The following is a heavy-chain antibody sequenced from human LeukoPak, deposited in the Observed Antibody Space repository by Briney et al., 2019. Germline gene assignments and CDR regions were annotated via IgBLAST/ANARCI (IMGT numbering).Heavy chain of an antibody. D-gene: IGHD3-22*01. Sequence: GESLRLSCAASGFTFRTYGMHWVRQAPGKGLEWVAVILYDGSNKYYADSVKGRFTISRDNSKNTLSLQMNSLRPEDTAVYYCVKGIDYYDSSGYYYWGQGTLVTVSS. CDR1: GFTFRTYG. CDR2: ILYDGSNK. J-gene: IGHJ4*02. V-gene: IGHV3-30*18. CDR3: VKGIDYYDSSGYYY.